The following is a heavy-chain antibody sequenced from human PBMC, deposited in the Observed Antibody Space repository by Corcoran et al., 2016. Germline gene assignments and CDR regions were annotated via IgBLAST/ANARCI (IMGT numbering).Heavy chain of an antibody. Sequence: EVQLVESGGGWVKPGGSLRLSCAASGFTFSNAWMNWVHQAPGKGLEWVGRIKSKTDGGTTDYAAPVKGRFTISRDDSKNTLYLQMNSLKTEDTAVYYCTMNYYDSAWDYWGQGTLVTVSS. CDR2: IKSKTDGGTT. D-gene: IGHD3-22*01. CDR1: GFTFSNAW. CDR3: TMNYYDSAWDY. V-gene: IGHV3-15*07. J-gene: IGHJ4*02.